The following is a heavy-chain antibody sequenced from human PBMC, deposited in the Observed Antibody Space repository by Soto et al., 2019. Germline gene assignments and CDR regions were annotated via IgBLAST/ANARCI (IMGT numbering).Heavy chain of an antibody. D-gene: IGHD1-26*01. CDR3: AKSPGSGNSTGLFYYGMDV. Sequence: GGSLRLSCAASGFAFRYNSMSWVRQAPGKGLEWVSGISATASRTYSTDSVRGRFTISRDNSKNTLYLQMNSLTVEDTAIYYCAKSPGSGNSTGLFYYGMDVWGQGTTVTVSS. CDR1: GFAFRYNS. V-gene: IGHV3-23*01. J-gene: IGHJ6*02. CDR2: ISATASRT.